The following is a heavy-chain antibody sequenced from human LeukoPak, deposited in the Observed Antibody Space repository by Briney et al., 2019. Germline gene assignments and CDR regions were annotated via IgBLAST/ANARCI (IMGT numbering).Heavy chain of an antibody. CDR1: GGSISGYH. CDR3: ARLNQQERFDAFDI. J-gene: IGHJ3*02. CDR2: IYYIGST. D-gene: IGHD1-1*01. Sequence: SETLSLTCTVSGGSISGYHWSWIRQSPGKGLEWIGYIYYIGSTKYNPSLKSRVTISVDTSKNQFSLKVKSVTAADTAVYYCARLNQQERFDAFDIWGQGTMVTVSS. V-gene: IGHV4-59*08.